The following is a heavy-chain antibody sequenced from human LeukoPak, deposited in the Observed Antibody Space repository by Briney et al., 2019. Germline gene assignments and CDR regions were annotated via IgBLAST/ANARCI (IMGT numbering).Heavy chain of an antibody. Sequence: ASVKVSCKASGGTFSSYAISWVRQAPGQGLEWMGRIIPILGIANYAQKFQGRVTITADKSTSTAYMELSSLRSEDTAVYYCARHSPMRDCDSTSCYFKFDFWGQGTLVTVSS. D-gene: IGHD2-2*01. CDR1: GGTFSSYA. J-gene: IGHJ4*02. CDR3: ARHSPMRDCDSTSCYFKFDF. CDR2: IIPILGIA. V-gene: IGHV1-69*04.